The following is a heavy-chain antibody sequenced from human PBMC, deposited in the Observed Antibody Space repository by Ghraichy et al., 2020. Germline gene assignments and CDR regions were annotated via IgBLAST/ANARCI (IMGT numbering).Heavy chain of an antibody. V-gene: IGHV6-1*01. CDR2: TYYRSKWYN. CDR3: ARDKGLNWGSSADAFDI. D-gene: IGHD7-27*01. Sequence: SQTLSLTCAISGDSVSSNSAAWNWIRQSPSRGLEWLGRTYYRSKWYNDYAVSVKSRITINPDTSKNQFSLQLNSVTPEDTAVYYCARDKGLNWGSSADAFDIWGQGTMVTVSS. J-gene: IGHJ3*02. CDR1: GDSVSSNSAA.